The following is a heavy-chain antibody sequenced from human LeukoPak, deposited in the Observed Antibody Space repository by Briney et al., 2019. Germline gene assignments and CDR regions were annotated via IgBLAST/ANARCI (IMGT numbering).Heavy chain of an antibody. J-gene: IGHJ4*02. V-gene: IGHV4-30-2*01. CDR1: GGSISSGGYS. CDR2: IYHSGST. D-gene: IGHD2-15*01. Sequence: SQTLSLTCAVSGGSISSGGYSWSCIRQPPGKALEWIGYIYHSGSTYYNPSLKSRVTISVDRSKNQFSLKLSSVTAADTAVYYCARVASYGSYRGCYRDWGQGTLVTVSS. CDR3: ARVASYGSYRGCYRD.